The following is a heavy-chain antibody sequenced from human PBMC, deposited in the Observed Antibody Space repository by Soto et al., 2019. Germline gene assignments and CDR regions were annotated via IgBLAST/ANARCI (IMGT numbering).Heavy chain of an antibody. V-gene: IGHV6-1*01. J-gene: IGHJ6*02. CDR2: TYYRSKWYN. CDR1: GDSVSSNSAA. CDR3: ARDRGRGGVRGVTYYYYYGMDV. Sequence: PSQTLSLTCAISGDSVSSNSAAWNWIRQSPSRGLEWLGRTYYRSKWYNDYAVSVKSRITINPDTSKNQFSLQLNSVTPEDTAVYYCARDRGRGGVRGVTYYYYYGMDVWGQGTTVTVS. D-gene: IGHD3-10*01.